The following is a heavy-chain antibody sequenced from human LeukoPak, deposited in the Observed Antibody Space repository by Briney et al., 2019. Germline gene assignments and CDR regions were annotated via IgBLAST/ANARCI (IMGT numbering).Heavy chain of an antibody. D-gene: IGHD4-17*01. CDR2: ISYDGSNK. V-gene: IGHV3-30*18. J-gene: IGHJ4*02. CDR1: GFTFSSYG. CDR3: AKDPYDYGDYVPDH. Sequence: GRPLRLSCAASGFTFSSYGMHWVRQAPGKGLEWVAVISYDGSNKYYADSVKGRFTISRDNSKNTLYLQMNSLRAEDTAVYYCAKDPYDYGDYVPDHWGQGTLVTVSS.